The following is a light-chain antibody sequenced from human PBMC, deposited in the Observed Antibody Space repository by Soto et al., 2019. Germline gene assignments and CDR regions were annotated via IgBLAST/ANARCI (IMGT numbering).Light chain of an antibody. Sequence: VILLTQSPSFLSSSTGDRVTITCRMSQSVSSYLAWYQQKPGKAPELLIYAASTLQSGVPSRFTGSGSGTDFTLTISSLQSEDFATYYCQQYYRFPFTFGQGTKLEIK. CDR3: QQYYRFPFT. V-gene: IGKV1D-8*01. CDR1: QSVSSY. J-gene: IGKJ2*01. CDR2: AAS.